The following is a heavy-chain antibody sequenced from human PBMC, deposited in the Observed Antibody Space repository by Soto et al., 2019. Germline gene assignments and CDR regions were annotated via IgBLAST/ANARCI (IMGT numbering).Heavy chain of an antibody. D-gene: IGHD5-12*01. Sequence: GGSLRLSCAASGFSLSDAWMSWVRQIPGRGLEWVGRVKTTSERGTTNYAAPVLGRFTVSRDDSKNTLYLQMDALRAEDTAVYYCTTAGTRVGYTGSYWGQGTQVTVSS. V-gene: IGHV3-15*06. CDR3: TTAGTRVGYTGSY. CDR2: VKTTSERGTT. CDR1: GFSLSDAW. J-gene: IGHJ4*02.